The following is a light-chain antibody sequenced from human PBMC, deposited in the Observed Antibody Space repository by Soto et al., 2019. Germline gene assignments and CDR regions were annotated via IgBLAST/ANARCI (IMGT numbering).Light chain of an antibody. Sequence: EMLMTQSPATLSVSPGERATLSCRASQNIGSNLAWYQQKPGQAPSLLIYRASTRAPGVPARFSGSGSGTEFTLAISSLQSEDFGVYYCQRQNGWPITFGQGTRLEIK. CDR2: RAS. J-gene: IGKJ5*01. CDR3: QRQNGWPIT. V-gene: IGKV3-15*01. CDR1: QNIGSN.